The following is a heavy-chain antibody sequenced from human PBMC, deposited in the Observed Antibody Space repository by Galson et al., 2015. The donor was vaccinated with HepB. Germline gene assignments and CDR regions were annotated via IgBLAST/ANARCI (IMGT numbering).Heavy chain of an antibody. Sequence: APGKGLEWVGRIKSKTDGGATHYASPVKGRFTISRDDSEKTLYLHMNSLKTEDTAVYYCTTGRDYHYAMDVWGQGTTVTVSS. V-gene: IGHV3-15*01. D-gene: IGHD4/OR15-4a*01. CDR3: TTGRDYHYAMDV. J-gene: IGHJ6*02. CDR2: IKSKTDGGAT.